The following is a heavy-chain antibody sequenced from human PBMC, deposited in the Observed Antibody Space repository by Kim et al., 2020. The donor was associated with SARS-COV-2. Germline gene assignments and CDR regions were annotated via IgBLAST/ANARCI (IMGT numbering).Heavy chain of an antibody. V-gene: IGHV3-7*03. Sequence: DSVKGRFTVSRENAKNSLYLQMNSLSAEDTAVYYCARDSSGWYESPIFDYWGQGTLVTVSS. CDR3: ARDSSGWYESPIFDY. J-gene: IGHJ4*02. D-gene: IGHD6-19*01.